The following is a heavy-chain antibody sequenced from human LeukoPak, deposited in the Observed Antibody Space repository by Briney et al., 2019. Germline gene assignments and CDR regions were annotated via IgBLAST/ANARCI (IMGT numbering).Heavy chain of an antibody. J-gene: IGHJ4*02. Sequence: GASVKVSCKASGYTFTSYGISWVRQAPGQGLEWMGWISAYNGNTNYAQKLQGRVTMTTDTSTSTAYMELRSLRSDDTAVYYCARDAPVTEMATELRLRWDYWGQGALVTVSS. D-gene: IGHD5-24*01. CDR3: ARDAPVTEMATELRLRWDY. CDR2: ISAYNGNT. CDR1: GYTFTSYG. V-gene: IGHV1-18*01.